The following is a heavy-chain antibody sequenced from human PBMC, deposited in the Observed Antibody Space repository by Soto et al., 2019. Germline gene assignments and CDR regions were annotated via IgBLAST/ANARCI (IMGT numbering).Heavy chain of an antibody. D-gene: IGHD6-6*01. CDR3: ARVSSIAARRSFDS. J-gene: IGHJ4*02. CDR1: GYTFTSHD. V-gene: IGHV1-8*01. CDR2: LNPHNGKT. Sequence: QVQLLQSGTEVKTPGASVKVSCKASGYTFTSHDINWVRQATGQGLEWMGWLNPHNGKTGYAQRFQGRVTMTWNATTGTVYLELSSLRSEDTAMYYCARVSSIAARRSFDSWGQGTLVTVSS.